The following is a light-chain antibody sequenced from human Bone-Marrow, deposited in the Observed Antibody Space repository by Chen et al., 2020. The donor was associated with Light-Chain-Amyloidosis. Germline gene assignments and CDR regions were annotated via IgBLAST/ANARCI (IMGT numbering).Light chain of an antibody. V-gene: IGLV3-21*02. CDR2: DDS. CDR3: QVWDRSSDRPV. Sequence: SYVLTQPSSVSVAPGQTATIACGGNNIGSTSVHRYQQTPGQAPLRVVYDDSDPPSGIPERLSGSNSGNTATLTISRVEAGDEADYYCQVWDRSSDRPVFGGGTKLTVL. J-gene: IGLJ3*02. CDR1: NIGSTS.